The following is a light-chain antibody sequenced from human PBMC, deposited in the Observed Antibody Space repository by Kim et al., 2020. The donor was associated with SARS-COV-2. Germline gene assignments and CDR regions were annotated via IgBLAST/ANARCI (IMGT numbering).Light chain of an antibody. CDR2: GNS. CDR1: SYNIGAGYD. V-gene: IGLV1-40*01. CDR3: QSYDSSLSGSEV. Sequence: VTISWTGSSYNIGAGYDVHWYQQLPGTAPKLLIYGNSNRPSGVPDRFSGSKSGTSASLAITGLQAEDEADYYCQSYDSSLSGSEVFGTGTKVTVL. J-gene: IGLJ1*01.